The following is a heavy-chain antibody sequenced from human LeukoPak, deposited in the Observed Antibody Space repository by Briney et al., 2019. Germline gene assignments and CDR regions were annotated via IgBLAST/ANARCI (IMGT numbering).Heavy chain of an antibody. Sequence: GESLKISFKGSGXSFTNYCIAWVRQMPGKGLEWMGIIYPGDSDTRYSPSFQGQVTISADKSISTAYLQWSSLKASDTAMFYCARSGSGTRFDYWGQGTEVTVSS. CDR3: ARSGSGTRFDY. J-gene: IGHJ4*02. V-gene: IGHV5-51*01. CDR1: GXSFTNYC. CDR2: IYPGDSDT. D-gene: IGHD6-19*01.